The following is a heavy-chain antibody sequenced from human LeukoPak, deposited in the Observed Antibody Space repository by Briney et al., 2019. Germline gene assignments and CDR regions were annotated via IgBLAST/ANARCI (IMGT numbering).Heavy chain of an antibody. D-gene: IGHD6-13*01. CDR1: GGSISSGSYY. V-gene: IGHV4-61*02. CDR3: ARLQIAAAGTTDTYYYYMDV. CDR2: IYTSGST. Sequence: SETLSLTCTVSGGSISSGSYYWSWIRQPAGKGLEWIGRIYTSGSTNYNPSLKSRVTISVDTSKNQFSLKLSSVTAADTAVYYCARLQIAAAGTTDTYYYYMDVWGKGTTVTISS. J-gene: IGHJ6*03.